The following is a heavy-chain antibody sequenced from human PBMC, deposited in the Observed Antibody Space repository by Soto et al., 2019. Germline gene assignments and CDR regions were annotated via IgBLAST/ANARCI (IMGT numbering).Heavy chain of an antibody. D-gene: IGHD3-16*02. CDR3: ARGNSPVNVH. J-gene: IGHJ4*02. V-gene: IGHV3-48*03. Sequence: EVQLLESGGGLVQPGGSLRLSCAASGFTFSSYAMSWVRQAPGKGLEWISYITSSGSTTYYADSVKGRFTISRDNAKNSLYLQMNSLRADDTAVYYCARGNSPVNVHWGQGTLVTVSS. CDR1: GFTFSSYA. CDR2: ITSSGSTT.